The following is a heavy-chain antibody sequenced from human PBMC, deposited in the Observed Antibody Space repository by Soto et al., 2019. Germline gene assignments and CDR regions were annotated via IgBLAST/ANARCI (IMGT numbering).Heavy chain of an antibody. J-gene: IGHJ4*02. CDR1: GYTFTSYG. D-gene: IGHD2-21*02. CDR3: ERAVWCGGDCDAFDY. V-gene: IGHV1-18*04. Sequence: ASVKVSCKASGYTFTSYGISWVRQAPGQGLEWMGWISAYNGNTNYAQKLQGRVTMTTDTSTSTAYMELRSLRSDDTAVYYCERAVWCGGDCDAFDYWGQGTLVTVSS. CDR2: ISAYNGNT.